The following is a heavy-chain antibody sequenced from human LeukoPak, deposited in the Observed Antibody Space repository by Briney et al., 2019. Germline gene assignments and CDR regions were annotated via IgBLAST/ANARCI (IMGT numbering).Heavy chain of an antibody. CDR1: GFTFSSYW. CDR3: ARDYGGSSPFDY. V-gene: IGHV3-21*01. Sequence: GGSLRLSCAASGFTFSSYWMNWVRQAPGKGLEWVSSISSSSTYIYYADSVKGRFTISRDNAKNSLYLQMNSLRAEDTAVYYCARDYGGSSPFDYWGQGTLVTVSS. CDR2: ISSSSTYI. J-gene: IGHJ4*02. D-gene: IGHD4-23*01.